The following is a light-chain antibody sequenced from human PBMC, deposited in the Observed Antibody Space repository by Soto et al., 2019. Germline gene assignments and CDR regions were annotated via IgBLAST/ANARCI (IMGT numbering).Light chain of an antibody. J-gene: IGKJ1*01. CDR2: GAS. Sequence: EIVLTQSPATLSVSPGDRDTLSCRASQSVDINLAWYQQKAGQAPRLLVYGASTKATAMPGRFSGRGSGTEFTLTINNLQSGDFAVYYCQQYRNWPRTFGQGTKVDIK. V-gene: IGKV3-15*01. CDR3: QQYRNWPRT. CDR1: QSVDIN.